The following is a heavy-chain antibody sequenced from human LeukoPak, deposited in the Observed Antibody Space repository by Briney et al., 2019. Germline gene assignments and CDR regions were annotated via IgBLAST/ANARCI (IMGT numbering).Heavy chain of an antibody. J-gene: IGHJ4*02. CDR3: ARGTHTVTTYFDY. CDR1: GGSISSGDCY. Sequence: SQTLSLTCTVSGGSISSGDCYWSWIRQTPGKGLEWIGYIYHSGSTYYNPSLRSRVTISVDRSKNQFSLKLSSVTAADTAVYYCARGTHTVTTYFDYWGQGTLVTVSS. D-gene: IGHD4-11*01. CDR2: IYHSGST. V-gene: IGHV4-30-2*01.